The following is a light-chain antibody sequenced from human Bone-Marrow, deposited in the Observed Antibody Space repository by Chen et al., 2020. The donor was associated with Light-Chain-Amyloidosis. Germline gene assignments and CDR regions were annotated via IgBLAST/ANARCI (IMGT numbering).Light chain of an antibody. V-gene: IGLV2-14*01. J-gene: IGLJ3*02. Sequence: HSALTQPASVSGSPGHPISLSCTGTSSDVGGYNYVSWYQQHPGKAPKLMIYDVSNRPSGVSNRFSGSKSGNTASLTISGLQAEDEADYYCSSYTSSSTWVFGGGTKLTVL. CDR1: SSDVGGYNY. CDR3: SSYTSSSTWV. CDR2: DVS.